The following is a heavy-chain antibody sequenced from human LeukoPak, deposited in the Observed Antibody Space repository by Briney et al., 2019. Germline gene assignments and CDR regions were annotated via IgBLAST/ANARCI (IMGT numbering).Heavy chain of an antibody. CDR2: ISGSGGST. CDR3: AKEDSSSSGWQGALDY. D-gene: IGHD6-19*01. V-gene: IGHV3-23*01. J-gene: IGHJ4*02. CDR1: GFTFSTYA. Sequence: GGSLRLSCAASGFTFSTYAMSWARQAQGKGLEWVSGISGSGGSTYYADSVKGRFTISRDNSKNTLYLQMNSLRAEDTAVYYCAKEDSSSSGWQGALDYWGQGALVTVSS.